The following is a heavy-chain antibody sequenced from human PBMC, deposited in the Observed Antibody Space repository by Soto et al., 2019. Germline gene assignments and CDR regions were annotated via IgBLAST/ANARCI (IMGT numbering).Heavy chain of an antibody. Sequence: SETLSLTCTVSGGSISSYYWSWIRQPPGKGLEWIGYIYYSGSTNYNPSLRSRVTISVDTSKNQFSLKLSSVTAADTAVYYCARDTTIFGVAGLDYWGQGTLVTV. CDR1: GGSISSYY. CDR2: IYYSGST. J-gene: IGHJ4*02. V-gene: IGHV4-59*01. D-gene: IGHD3-3*01. CDR3: ARDTTIFGVAGLDY.